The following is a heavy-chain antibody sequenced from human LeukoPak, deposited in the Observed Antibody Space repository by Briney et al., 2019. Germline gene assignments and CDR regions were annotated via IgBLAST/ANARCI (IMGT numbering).Heavy chain of an antibody. CDR2: ISPYNDNT. J-gene: IGHJ4*02. CDR3: AREYQYNYDSSGYYFYYFDY. CDR1: GYTFTNYG. V-gene: IGHV1-18*01. D-gene: IGHD3-22*01. Sequence: ASVTVSCKASGYTFTNYGIAWVRQAPGQGLEWMGWISPYNDNTNYIRELQGRLTMTTDTSTSTAYMELTSLRSDDTAVYYCAREYQYNYDSSGYYFYYFDYWGQGTLVTVSS.